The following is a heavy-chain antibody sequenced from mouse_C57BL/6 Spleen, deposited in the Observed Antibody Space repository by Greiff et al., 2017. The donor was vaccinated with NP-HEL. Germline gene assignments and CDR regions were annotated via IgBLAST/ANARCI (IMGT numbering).Heavy chain of an antibody. Sequence: DVKLVESGGDLVKPGGSLKLSCAASGFTFSSYGMSWVRQTPDKRLEWVATISSGGSYTYYPDSVKGRFTISRDNAKNTLYLQMSSLKSEDTAMYYCVPYAMDYWGQGTSVTVSS. CDR1: GFTFSSYG. CDR2: ISSGGSYT. CDR3: VPYAMDY. J-gene: IGHJ4*01. V-gene: IGHV5-6*02.